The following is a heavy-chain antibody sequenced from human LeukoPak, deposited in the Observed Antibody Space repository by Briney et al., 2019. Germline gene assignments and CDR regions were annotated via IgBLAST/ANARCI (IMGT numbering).Heavy chain of an antibody. CDR2: INHSGST. Sequence: PSETLSLTCAVYGGSFSGYYWSWIRQPPGKGLEWIGEINHSGSTNYNPSLKSRVTRSVDTSQNQFSLKLSSVTAADPAVYYCARGRGGVLRWFGDSPYYFDYWGQGSLVTVSS. D-gene: IGHD3-10*01. J-gene: IGHJ4*02. CDR3: ARGRGGVLRWFGDSPYYFDY. CDR1: GGSFSGYY. V-gene: IGHV4-34*01.